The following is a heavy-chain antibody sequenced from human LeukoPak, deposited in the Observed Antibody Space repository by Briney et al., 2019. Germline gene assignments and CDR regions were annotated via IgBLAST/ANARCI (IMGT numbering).Heavy chain of an antibody. D-gene: IGHD1-26*01. CDR3: ARPIVGATVEAFDI. CDR2: IYYSGST. V-gene: IGHV4-39*01. J-gene: IGHJ3*02. CDR1: GGSISSRSYY. Sequence: KPSETLSLTCTVSGGSISSRSYYWGWIRQPPGKGLEWIGSIYYSGSTYYNPSLKSRVTISVDTSKNQFSLKLSSVTAADTAVYYCARPIVGATVEAFDIWGQGTMVTVSS.